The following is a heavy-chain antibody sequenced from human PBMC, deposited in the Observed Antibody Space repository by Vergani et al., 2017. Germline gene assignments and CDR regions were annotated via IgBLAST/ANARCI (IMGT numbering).Heavy chain of an antibody. V-gene: IGHV1-69*08. Sequence: QVQLVQSGAEVKKPGSSVKVSCKASGATFRSNTISWVRQVPGQGLEWMGRFIPVLGKTKYSQDFQGRLAITAGTSTSTAYMELTSLRSQDTAVYYCARGSVVVPAAKRGGWFDPWGQGTLVTVSS. CDR2: FIPVLGKT. J-gene: IGHJ5*02. D-gene: IGHD2-2*01. CDR1: GATFRSNT. CDR3: ARGSVVVPAAKRGGWFDP.